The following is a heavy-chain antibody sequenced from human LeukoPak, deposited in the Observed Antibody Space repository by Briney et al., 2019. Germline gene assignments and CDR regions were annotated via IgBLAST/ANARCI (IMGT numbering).Heavy chain of an antibody. D-gene: IGHD5/OR15-5a*01. J-gene: IGHJ1*01. CDR2: FYAGGSI. CDR1: GYAISSGLY. V-gene: IGHV4-38-2*02. CDR3: TREVVEVSTAVTDY. Sequence: SETLSLTCVVPGYAISSGLYWGWVRQSPGKGLEWIRSFYAGGSIYYNPSLKSRVTIVEDTSRNQFSLKITYVTAADTAVYYCTREVVEVSTAVTDYWGQGALVTVSS.